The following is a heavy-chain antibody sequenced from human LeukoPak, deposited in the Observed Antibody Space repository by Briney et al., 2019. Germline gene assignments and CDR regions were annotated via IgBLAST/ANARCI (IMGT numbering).Heavy chain of an antibody. CDR2: ISHRGST. CDR1: GYSISNGYY. D-gene: IGHD3-3*01. V-gene: IGHV4-38-2*02. J-gene: IGHJ4*02. Sequence: SETLSLTCTVSGYSISNGYYWGCIRQPPGKGLEWVCSISHRGSTYYNPSLRSRITISLDRSKQKFSLKLTSVTAADTAVYFCARGAEYYAIWRGYAGYSDYWGQGISVTVSS. CDR3: ARGAEYYAIWRGYAGYSDY.